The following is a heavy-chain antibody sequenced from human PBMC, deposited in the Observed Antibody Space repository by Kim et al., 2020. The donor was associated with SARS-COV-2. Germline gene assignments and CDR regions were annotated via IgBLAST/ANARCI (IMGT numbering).Heavy chain of an antibody. J-gene: IGHJ4*02. CDR2: ISGSGGST. CDR1: GFTFSSYA. CDR3: AKATHPRMVRGGVDY. V-gene: IGHV3-23*01. Sequence: GGSLRLSCAASGFTFSSYAMSWVRQAPGKGLEWVSAISGSGGSTYYADSVKGRFTISRDNSKNTLYLQMNSLRAEDTAVYYCAKATHPRMVRGGVDYWGQGTLVTVSS. D-gene: IGHD3-10*01.